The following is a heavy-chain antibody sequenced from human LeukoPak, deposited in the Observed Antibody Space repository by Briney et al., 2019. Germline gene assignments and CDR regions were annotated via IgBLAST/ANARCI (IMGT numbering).Heavy chain of an antibody. D-gene: IGHD3-10*01. J-gene: IGHJ5*02. CDR3: ARERITMVRGVIMGNWFDP. V-gene: IGHV4-30-2*01. CDR2: IYHSGST. Sequence: SETLSLTCAVSGGSISSGGYSWSWIRQPPGKGLEWIGYIYHSGSTYYNPSLESRVTISVDRSKNQFSLKLSSVTAADTAVYYCARERITMVRGVIMGNWFDPWGQGTLVTVSS. CDR1: GGSISSGGYS.